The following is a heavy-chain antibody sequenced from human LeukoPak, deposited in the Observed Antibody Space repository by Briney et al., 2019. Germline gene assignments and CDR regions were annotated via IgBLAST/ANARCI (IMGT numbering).Heavy chain of an antibody. D-gene: IGHD1/OR15-1a*01. CDR1: GFTFGDYA. CDR2: IRSKAYGGTT. V-gene: IGHV3-49*03. CDR3: ARGKGEQGWY. Sequence: GGSLTLSCTASGFTFGDYAMSWFRQAPGKGLEWVGLIRSKAYGGTTKYAAYVKGRFTISRDDSKSIAYLQMSSLKSEDTAVYYCARGKGEQGWYWGQGTLVTVSS. J-gene: IGHJ4*02.